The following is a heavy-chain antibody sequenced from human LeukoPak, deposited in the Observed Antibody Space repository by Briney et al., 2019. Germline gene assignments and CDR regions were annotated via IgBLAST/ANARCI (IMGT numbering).Heavy chain of an antibody. J-gene: IGHJ4*02. D-gene: IGHD5-12*01. Sequence: GGSLRLPCAASGFTSTNYAMNWVRQAPGKGLEWVSILIGSSGSTDYADSVKGRFTISRDTSKNTLFLQMNSLRAEDTAIYYCAKGAYDYIEMGYFDSWGQGTLVTVSS. CDR2: LIGSSGST. CDR3: AKGAYDYIEMGYFDS. V-gene: IGHV3-23*01. CDR1: GFTSTNYA.